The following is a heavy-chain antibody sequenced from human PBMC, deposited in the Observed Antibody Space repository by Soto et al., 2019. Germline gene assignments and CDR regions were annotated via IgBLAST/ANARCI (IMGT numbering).Heavy chain of an antibody. CDR1: GGSFSGYY. Sequence: QVQLQQWGAGLLKPSETLSLTCAVYGGSFSGYYWNWIRQPPGKGLEWIGEIDHSGYTNYNPSLKGWVTISVDTSKDQFSLRLTSVTAADTAVYYCARVRDWFDPWGQGTLVTVSS. V-gene: IGHV4-34*01. CDR2: IDHSGYT. J-gene: IGHJ5*02. D-gene: IGHD3-3*01. CDR3: ARVRDWFDP.